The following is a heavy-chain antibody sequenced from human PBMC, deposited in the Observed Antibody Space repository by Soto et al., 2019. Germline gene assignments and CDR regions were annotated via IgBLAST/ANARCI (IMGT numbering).Heavy chain of an antibody. CDR2: IIPILGIA. CDR3: ARRYRRGWYPDTHFDY. D-gene: IGHD6-19*01. Sequence: SVKVSCKASGGTFSSYTISWVRQAPGQGLEWMGRIIPILGIANYAQKFQGRVTITADKSTSTAYMELSSLRSEHTAVYYCARRYRRGWYPDTHFDYWGQGTLGTVSS. V-gene: IGHV1-69*02. J-gene: IGHJ4*02. CDR1: GGTFSSYT.